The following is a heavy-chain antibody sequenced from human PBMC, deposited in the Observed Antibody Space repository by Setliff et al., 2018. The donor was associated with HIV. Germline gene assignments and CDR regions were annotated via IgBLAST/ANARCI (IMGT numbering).Heavy chain of an antibody. V-gene: IGHV4-34*01. Sequence: SETLSLTCAVYGGSFSDYYWTWIRQSPGKGLEWIGEINHRGTTNYNPSPKSRVTVTVETSKNQSSLKLGAVTAADTAVYYCARDSPSSSWFYFEFWGQGTLVTVSS. CDR1: GGSFSDYY. J-gene: IGHJ4*02. D-gene: IGHD6-13*01. CDR3: ARDSPSSSWFYFEF. CDR2: INHRGTT.